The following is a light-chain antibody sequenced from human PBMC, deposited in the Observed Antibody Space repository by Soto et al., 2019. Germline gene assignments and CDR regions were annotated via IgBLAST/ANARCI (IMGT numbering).Light chain of an antibody. CDR3: QQFNNWPTT. CDR2: GAS. V-gene: IGKV3-15*01. CDR1: QSLSSN. Sequence: EIVMTQSPATLSVSPGERATLSCRASQSLSSNLAWYQQKPGQAPRLLIYGASTRATGIPARFSGSGSGTEFTLTISSLQSEDFAVYYCQQFNNWPTTLGQGTKVDIK. J-gene: IGKJ1*01.